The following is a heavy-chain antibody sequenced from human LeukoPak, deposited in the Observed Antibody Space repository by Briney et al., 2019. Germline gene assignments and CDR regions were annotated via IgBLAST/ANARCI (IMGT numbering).Heavy chain of an antibody. D-gene: IGHD6-13*01. CDR1: GFTFSSYA. V-gene: IGHV3-23*01. CDR3: AKDRSSSWSPADY. CDR2: ISGSGGST. Sequence: PGGSLRLSCAASGFTFSSYAMSWVRQAPGKGLEWVSAISGSGGSTYYADSVKGRLTISRDNSKNTLYLQMNSLRAEDTAVYYCAKDRSSSWSPADYWGQGTLVTVSS. J-gene: IGHJ4*02.